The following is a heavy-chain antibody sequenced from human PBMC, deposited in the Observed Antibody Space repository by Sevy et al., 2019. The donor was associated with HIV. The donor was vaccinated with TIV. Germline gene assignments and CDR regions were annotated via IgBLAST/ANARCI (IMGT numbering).Heavy chain of an antibody. D-gene: IGHD3-22*01. V-gene: IGHV1-24*01. J-gene: IGHJ4*02. CDR3: AITKDYYDSSGCPFDY. CDR1: GYTLSQVS. Sequence: ASVKVSCKVSGYTLSQVSMHWVRQVPGKGLEWMGSFDSEDGETIYAQKFQGRLTMNEDTSTDTAYMELSSLKSEDTAVFYCAITKDYYDSSGCPFDYWGQGTLVTVSS. CDR2: FDSEDGET.